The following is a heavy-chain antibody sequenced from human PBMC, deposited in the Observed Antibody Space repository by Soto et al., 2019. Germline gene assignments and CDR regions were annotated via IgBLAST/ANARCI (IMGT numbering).Heavy chain of an antibody. CDR3: ARDPSTTGYYGLDV. Sequence: GGSLRLSCAASGFTVKNYQMNWVRQAPGKGLEWVSVIYSGGVTYYPDSVKGRFTTIRDTSKNTVYLQMNSLRADDTAMYYCARDPSTTGYYGLDVWGQGTTVTVS. CDR2: IYSGGVT. CDR1: GFTVKNYQ. V-gene: IGHV3-53*01. J-gene: IGHJ6*02.